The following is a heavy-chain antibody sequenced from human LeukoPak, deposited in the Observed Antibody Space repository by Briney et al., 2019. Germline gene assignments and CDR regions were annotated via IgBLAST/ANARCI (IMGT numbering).Heavy chain of an antibody. CDR3: ARNLDYGHSYWYLDL. V-gene: IGHV3-48*04. Sequence: HPGGSLRLSCAASGFTFSTYSMNWIRQAPGGGLEWLSYISSSTRTLYYADSLEGRFTISRDNAKNSLYLQMNSLRAEDTAVYYCARNLDYGHSYWYLDLWGRGTLVTVSS. D-gene: IGHD4-17*01. CDR2: ISSSTRTL. J-gene: IGHJ2*01. CDR1: GFTFSTYS.